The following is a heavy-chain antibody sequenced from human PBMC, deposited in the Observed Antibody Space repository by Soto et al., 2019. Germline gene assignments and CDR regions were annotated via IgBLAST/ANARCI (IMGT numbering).Heavy chain of an antibody. CDR3: AKTWDRGGYYYYGMDV. CDR2: ISYDGSNK. V-gene: IGHV3-30*18. CDR1: GFTFSSYG. D-gene: IGHD3-10*01. Sequence: QVQLVESGGGVVQPGRSLRLSCAASGFTFSSYGMHWVRQAPGKGLEWVAVISYDGSNKYYADSVKGRFTISRDNSKNTLYLQMNSLRAEDTAVYYCAKTWDRGGYYYYGMDVWGQGTTFTVSS. J-gene: IGHJ6*02.